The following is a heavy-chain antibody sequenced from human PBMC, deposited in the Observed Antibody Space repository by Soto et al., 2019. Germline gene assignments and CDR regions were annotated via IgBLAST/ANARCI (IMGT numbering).Heavy chain of an antibody. J-gene: IGHJ5*02. D-gene: IGHD3-3*01. CDR3: ARMYNDFLSGYYTREVDWFDP. CDR2: IYNSGST. CDR1: GGSISSGGYY. V-gene: IGHV4-31*03. Sequence: SETLSLTCTVSGGSISSGGYYWSWIRQHPGKGLEWIGYIYNSGSTYYNPSLKSRLNMSLDTSKNQFSLKLSSVTAADTAVYYFARMYNDFLSGYYTREVDWFDPWGQGTLVTVSS.